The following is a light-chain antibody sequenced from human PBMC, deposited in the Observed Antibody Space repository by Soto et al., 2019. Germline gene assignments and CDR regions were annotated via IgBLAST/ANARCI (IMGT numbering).Light chain of an antibody. J-gene: IGKJ1*01. CDR1: QSISSY. CDR3: QQSYSTPRT. Sequence: DIQMTQSPSSLSASVGDRVTITCRASQSISSYLNWYQQKPGKAPNLLIYAASTLQSGVPSRFSGIGSGTDFTLTISSQHPEDFATYFCQQSYSTPRTFGQGTTVEIK. V-gene: IGKV1-39*01. CDR2: AAS.